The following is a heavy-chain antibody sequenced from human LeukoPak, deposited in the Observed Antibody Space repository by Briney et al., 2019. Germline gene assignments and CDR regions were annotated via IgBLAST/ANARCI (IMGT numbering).Heavy chain of an antibody. Sequence: ASVKVSCKASGYTFTSYAISWVRQAPGQGLEWMGRIIPILGIANYAQKFQGRVTITADKSTSTAYMELSSLRSEDTAVYYCARGPLTTAGSYRYTRFDPWGQGTLVTVSS. CDR2: IIPILGIA. CDR3: ARGPLTTAGSYRYTRFDP. CDR1: GYTFTSYA. D-gene: IGHD3-16*02. J-gene: IGHJ5*02. V-gene: IGHV1-69*04.